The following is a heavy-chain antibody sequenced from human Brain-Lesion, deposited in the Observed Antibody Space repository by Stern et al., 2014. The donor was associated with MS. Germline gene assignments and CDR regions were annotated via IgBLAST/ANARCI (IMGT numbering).Heavy chain of an antibody. D-gene: IGHD4-17*01. CDR2: IYSSGST. CDR1: GGSINTNNYY. J-gene: IGHJ4*02. CDR3: ARTGDDFGDYSLSY. V-gene: IGHV4-39*01. Sequence: VQLVESGPGLVKPSETLSLTCTVSGGSINTNNYYWGWIRQPPGKGLEWIGNIYSSGSTFYSPSLRSRVPISVDPSKTQFPLKRSSVTAADTAVYYCARTGDDFGDYSLSYWGQGTLVTVSS.